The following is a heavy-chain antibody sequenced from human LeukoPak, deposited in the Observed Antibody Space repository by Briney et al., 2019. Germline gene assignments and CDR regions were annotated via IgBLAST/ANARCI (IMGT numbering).Heavy chain of an antibody. CDR2: IIPIFGTA. J-gene: IGHJ6*03. V-gene: IGHV1-69*05. CDR3: ARAHFGGGSRDDYYMDV. D-gene: IGHD3-10*01. CDR1: GGTFSSYA. Sequence: ASVKVSCKASGGTFSSYAISWVRQAPGQGLEWMGGIIPIFGTANYAQKFQGRVTITTDESTSTAYMELSSLRSEDTAVYYCARAHFGGGSRDDYYMDVWGKGTTVTVSS.